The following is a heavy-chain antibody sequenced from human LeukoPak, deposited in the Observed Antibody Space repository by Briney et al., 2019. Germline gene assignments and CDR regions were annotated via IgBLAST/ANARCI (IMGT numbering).Heavy chain of an antibody. J-gene: IGHJ4*02. CDR1: GGSFSSYY. CDR2: IYYSGST. CDR3: ARSELLWFGGVNSGFDY. Sequence: PSETLSLTCTVSGGSFSSYYWSWIRQPPEKGLEWIGYIYYSGSTNYNPSLKSRVTISLDTSKNQFSLKLSSVTAADTAVYYCARSELLWFGGVNSGFDYWGQGTLVTVSS. D-gene: IGHD3-10*01. V-gene: IGHV4-59*01.